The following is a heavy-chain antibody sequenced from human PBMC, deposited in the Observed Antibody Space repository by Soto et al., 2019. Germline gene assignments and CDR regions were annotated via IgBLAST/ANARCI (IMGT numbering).Heavy chain of an antibody. D-gene: IGHD2-2*01. Sequence: EVQLLESGGDLVQRGGSLRLSCAASGFTFSGYGMSWVRQAPGKGLEWVSSITSSGSNTYYVDSVKGRFTISRDNSKKPWYLQMNSLTAEDTSVYYCAKEQGRVAPALNYWGQGTPVTVPS. CDR1: GFTFSGYG. CDR3: AKEQGRVAPALNY. J-gene: IGHJ4*02. CDR2: ITSSGSNT. V-gene: IGHV3-23*01.